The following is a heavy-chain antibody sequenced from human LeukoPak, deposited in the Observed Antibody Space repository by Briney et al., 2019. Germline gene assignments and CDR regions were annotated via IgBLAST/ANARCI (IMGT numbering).Heavy chain of an antibody. CDR3: AKDPGDIVLMVYASPYFDY. D-gene: IGHD2-8*01. Sequence: GGSLRLSCAASGFTFSSYAMSWVRQAPGKGLEWVSAISGSGGSTYYADSVKGRFTISRDNSKNTLYLQMNSLRAEDTAVYYCAKDPGDIVLMVYASPYFDYGGQGTLSPSPQ. J-gene: IGHJ4*02. CDR2: ISGSGGST. CDR1: GFTFSSYA. V-gene: IGHV3-23*01.